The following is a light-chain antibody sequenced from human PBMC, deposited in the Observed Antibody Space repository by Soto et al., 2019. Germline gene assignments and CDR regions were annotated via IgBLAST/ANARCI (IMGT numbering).Light chain of an antibody. CDR2: KAS. J-gene: IGKJ1*01. Sequence: EIRLTQSLCTLSVSRGERGTLTCRASQTISSWLAWYQQKPGKAHKLLIYKASTLKSGVPSRFSGSGSGTEFTLTISSLQPDDFATYYCQQDNSYSEAFGQGTKVDIK. CDR1: QTISSW. V-gene: IGKV1-5*03. CDR3: QQDNSYSEA.